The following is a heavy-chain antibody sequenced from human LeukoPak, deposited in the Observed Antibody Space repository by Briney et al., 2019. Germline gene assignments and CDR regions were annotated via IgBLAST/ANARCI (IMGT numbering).Heavy chain of an antibody. CDR1: GFTFTSYA. J-gene: IGHJ6*04. CDR2: ISGGGSST. CDR3: AKESGQLDV. D-gene: IGHD3-3*01. V-gene: IGHV3-23*01. Sequence: GGSLRLSCAASGFTFTSYAMSWVRQAPGKGLEWVSVISGGGSSTYYADSVKGRFTISRDNSKNTPYLQMNSLRGEDTAVYYCAKESGQLDVWGKGTTVTVSS.